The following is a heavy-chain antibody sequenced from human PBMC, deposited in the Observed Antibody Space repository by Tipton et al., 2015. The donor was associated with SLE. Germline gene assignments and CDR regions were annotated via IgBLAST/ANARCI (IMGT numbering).Heavy chain of an antibody. J-gene: IGHJ3*02. D-gene: IGHD3-9*01. CDR3: ARRNYDVLTGYYDAFDI. Sequence: TLSLTCAVSGGSISSSHWWSWVRQSPGKGLEWIGEVYHSGSTNYNPSLKSRVTISVDKSKNQSSLKLTSVTATDTAVYNCARRNYDVLTGYYDAFDIWGQETMVTVSS. CDR1: GGSISSSHW. V-gene: IGHV4-4*02. CDR2: VYHSGST.